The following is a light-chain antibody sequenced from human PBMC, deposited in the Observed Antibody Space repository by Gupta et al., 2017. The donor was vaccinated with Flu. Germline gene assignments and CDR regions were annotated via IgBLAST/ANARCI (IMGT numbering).Light chain of an antibody. CDR3: LRDYNYPWT. CDR2: AAS. Sequence: AIQMTQSPSSLSASVGDRVTITCRASQAIRNDLGWYQQKPGRAPKLMIFAASSLQTGVPSRFSSSGAGTDFTLTISSLQPEDFATYYCLRDYNYPWTFGQGTKVEIK. J-gene: IGKJ1*01. CDR1: QAIRND. V-gene: IGKV1-6*01.